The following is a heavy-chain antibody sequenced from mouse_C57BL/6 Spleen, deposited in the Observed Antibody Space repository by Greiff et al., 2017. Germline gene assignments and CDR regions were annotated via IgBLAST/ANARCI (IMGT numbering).Heavy chain of an antibody. CDR1: GFTFSDYY. D-gene: IGHD2-3*01. J-gene: IGHJ3*01. CDR2: ISNGGGST. V-gene: IGHV5-12*01. Sequence: EVQGVESGGGLVQPGGSLKLSCAASGFTFSDYYMYWVRQTPEKRLEWVAYISNGGGSTYYPDTVKGRFTISRDNAKNTLYLQMSRLKSEDTAMYYCARPQIYDGYYAYWGQGTLVTVSA. CDR3: ARPQIYDGYYAY.